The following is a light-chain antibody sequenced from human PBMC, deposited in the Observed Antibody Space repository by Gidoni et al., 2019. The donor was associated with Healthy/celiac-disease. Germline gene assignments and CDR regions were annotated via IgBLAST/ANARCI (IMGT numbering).Light chain of an antibody. J-gene: IGKJ2*01. Sequence: DIQMTQSPSTLSPSVGDRVSITCRASQSISSWLAWYQQKPGKAPKLLIYKASSLESGVPSRFSGSGSGTEFTLTISSLQPHDFATYYCQQYNSYPYTFGQXTKLEIQ. CDR3: QQYNSYPYT. CDR1: QSISSW. V-gene: IGKV1-5*03. CDR2: KAS.